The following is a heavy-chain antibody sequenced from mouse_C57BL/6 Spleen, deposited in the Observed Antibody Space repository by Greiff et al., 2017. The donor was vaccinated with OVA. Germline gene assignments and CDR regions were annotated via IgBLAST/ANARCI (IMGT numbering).Heavy chain of an antibody. CDR2: IDPSDSYT. Sequence: QVQLQQPGAELVMPGASVKLSCKASGYTFTSYWMHWVKQRPGQGLEWIGEIDPSDSYTNYNQKFKGKSTLTVDKSSSTAYMHLSSLTSEDSAVYYCAKWLPGGDYWGQGTTLTVSS. D-gene: IGHD2-2*01. V-gene: IGHV1-69*01. J-gene: IGHJ2*01. CDR3: AKWLPGGDY. CDR1: GYTFTSYW.